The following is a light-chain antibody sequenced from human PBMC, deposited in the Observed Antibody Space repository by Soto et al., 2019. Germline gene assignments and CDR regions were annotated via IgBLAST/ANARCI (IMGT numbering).Light chain of an antibody. CDR1: QSVSAN. CDR2: GAS. J-gene: IGKJ4*01. CDR3: QQYDRWPLT. V-gene: IGKV3-15*01. Sequence: EIVMAQSPATLSVSPGDRATLSCRASQSVSANVAWYQQKPGQAPRLLIYGASARDPGVPASFSGSGSGTDFTLTISSLQSEDFAVYYCQQYDRWPLTFGGGTTVEIE.